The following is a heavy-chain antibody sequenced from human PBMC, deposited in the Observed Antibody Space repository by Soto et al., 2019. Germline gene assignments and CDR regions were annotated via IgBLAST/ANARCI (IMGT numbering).Heavy chain of an antibody. Sequence: GESLKISCQASGYSFTAYWITWVRQMPGKGLEWMATIDPSDSYVDYSPSFRGHVTFSVDRSITTVYLQWNSLKASDSAMYFCTRRASSSFYHFDFWGQGALVTVSS. CDR1: GYSFTAYW. J-gene: IGHJ4*02. CDR3: TRRASSSFYHFDF. D-gene: IGHD2-2*01. V-gene: IGHV5-10-1*01. CDR2: IDPSDSYV.